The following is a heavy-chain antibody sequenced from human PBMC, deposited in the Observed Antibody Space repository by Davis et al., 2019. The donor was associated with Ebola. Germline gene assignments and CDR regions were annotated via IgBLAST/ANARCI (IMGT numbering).Heavy chain of an antibody. V-gene: IGHV3-30*18. J-gene: IGHJ4*02. CDR3: AKGKQWLAYYFDY. Sequence: GESLKISCAASGFTFSRYGMHWVRQAPGKELEWVAVISYDGSNKYYADSVKGRFTISRDNSKNTLYLQMNSLRAEDTAIYYCAKGKQWLAYYFDYWGQGTLVTVSS. D-gene: IGHD6-19*01. CDR1: GFTFSRYG. CDR2: ISYDGSNK.